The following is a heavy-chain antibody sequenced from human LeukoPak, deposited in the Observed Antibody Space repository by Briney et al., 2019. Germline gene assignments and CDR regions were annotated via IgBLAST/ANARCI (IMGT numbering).Heavy chain of an antibody. J-gene: IGHJ6*02. V-gene: IGHV1-8*01. CDR3: ARGEDFWSGYFVGRYYYGMDV. CDR1: GYTFTSYD. Sequence: ASVKVSCKASGYTFTSYDINWVRQATGQGLEWMGWMNPNSGNTGYAQKFQGRVTMTRNTSISTAYMELSSLRSEDTAVYYCARGEDFWSGYFVGRYYYGMDVWGQGTTVTVSS. CDR2: MNPNSGNT. D-gene: IGHD3-3*01.